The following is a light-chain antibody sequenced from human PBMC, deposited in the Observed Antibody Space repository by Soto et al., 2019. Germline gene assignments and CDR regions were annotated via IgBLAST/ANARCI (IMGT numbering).Light chain of an antibody. CDR3: QQYAYSPLT. Sequence: EIGLTQSPGTLSLSPGERATLSCRASQSVGRDYLAWYQQKPGQAPRLLIYNASSRATGIPDRFSGSGSGTDFTLTVSRLEPEDFAVYYCQQYAYSPLTFGGGTKVEIK. CDR2: NAS. CDR1: QSVGRDY. V-gene: IGKV3-20*01. J-gene: IGKJ4*01.